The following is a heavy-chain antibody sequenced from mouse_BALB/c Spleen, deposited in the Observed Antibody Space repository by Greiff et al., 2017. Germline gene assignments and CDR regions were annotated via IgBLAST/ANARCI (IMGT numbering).Heavy chain of an antibody. Sequence: VKLVESGAELMKPGASVKISCKATGYTFSSYWIEWVKQRPGHGLEWIGEILPGSGSTNYNEKFKGKATFTADTSSNTAYMQLSSLTSEDSAVYYCARPSIYYDYDDWGQGTTLTVSS. J-gene: IGHJ2*01. CDR1: GYTFSSYW. CDR3: ARPSIYYDYDD. CDR2: ILPGSGST. V-gene: IGHV1-9*01. D-gene: IGHD2-4*01.